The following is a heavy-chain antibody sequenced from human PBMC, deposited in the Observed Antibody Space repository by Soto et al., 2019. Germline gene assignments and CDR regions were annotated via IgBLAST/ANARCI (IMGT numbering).Heavy chain of an antibody. V-gene: IGHV3-30*03. CDR2: ISYDGSNK. Sequence: QVQLVESGGGVVQPGRSLRLSCAASGFTFSSYGMHWVRQAPGKGLEWVAVISYDGSNKYYADSVKGRFTISRDNSKKTLYLQMNSLRAEDTAVYYCARGYYDFWSGYSNWFDPLGQGTLVPGSS. J-gene: IGHJ5*02. D-gene: IGHD3-3*01. CDR1: GFTFSSYG. CDR3: ARGYYDFWSGYSNWFDP.